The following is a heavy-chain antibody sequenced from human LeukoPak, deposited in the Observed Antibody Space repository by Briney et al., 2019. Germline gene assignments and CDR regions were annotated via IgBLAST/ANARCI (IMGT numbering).Heavy chain of an antibody. CDR1: GYLYTGQY. J-gene: IGHJ3*02. D-gene: IGHD3-16*02. V-gene: IGHV1-2*02. Sequence: ASVKVSFKASGYLYTGQYLHWLRQAPGQGLEWMGWINPNSGGTNYAQKFQGRVTMTRDTSISTAYMELSRLRSDDTAVYYCARGIVPADDFDNWGQGTMVTVSS. CDR3: ARGIVPADDFDN. CDR2: INPNSGGT.